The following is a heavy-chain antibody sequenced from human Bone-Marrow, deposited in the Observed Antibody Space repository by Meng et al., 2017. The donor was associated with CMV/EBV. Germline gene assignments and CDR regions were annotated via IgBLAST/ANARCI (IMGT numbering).Heavy chain of an antibody. Sequence: SQTLSLPCAIARDLVSSNSAAWNWNRQSPSRGLEWLGRTYYRSKWYNDYAVSVKSRITINPDTSKNQFSLQLNSVTPEDTAVYYCAKGSCSGTSCYRYYYYYGMDVWGQGTTVTVYS. CDR2: TYYRSKWYN. D-gene: IGHD2-2*01. CDR1: RDLVSSNSAA. CDR3: AKGSCSGTSCYRYYYYYGMDV. J-gene: IGHJ6*02. V-gene: IGHV6-1*01.